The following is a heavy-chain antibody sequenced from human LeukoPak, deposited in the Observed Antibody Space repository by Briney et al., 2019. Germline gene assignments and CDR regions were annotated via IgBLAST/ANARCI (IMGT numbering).Heavy chain of an antibody. V-gene: IGHV3-7*01. CDR2: IKRDGSDV. J-gene: IGHJ4*02. CDR3: ARDPDYRGSQPHGYFDY. CDR1: RFTFSDYW. D-gene: IGHD3-16*01. Sequence: GGSLRLSCAASRFTFSDYWMSWVRQAPGKGLEWVAYIKRDGSDVYYVDSVKGRFIISRDNAKNSLYLQMNSLRAEDTAVYYCARDPDYRGSQPHGYFDYWGQGTLVTVSS.